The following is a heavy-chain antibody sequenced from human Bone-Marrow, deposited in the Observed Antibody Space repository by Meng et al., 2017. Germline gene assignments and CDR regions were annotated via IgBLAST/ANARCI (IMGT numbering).Heavy chain of an antibody. V-gene: IGHV4-39*01. Sequence: QLQLQESGPGLVKPSETLSLTCTVSGGSISSSSYYWGWIRQPPGKGVEWIASIYYRGSTYYNPSLKSRVTISVDTSKNQFSLKLSSVTAADTAVYYCARNGYYSIDYWGQGTLVTVSS. CDR1: GGSISSSSYY. D-gene: IGHD3-22*01. CDR2: IYYRGST. J-gene: IGHJ4*02. CDR3: ARNGYYSIDY.